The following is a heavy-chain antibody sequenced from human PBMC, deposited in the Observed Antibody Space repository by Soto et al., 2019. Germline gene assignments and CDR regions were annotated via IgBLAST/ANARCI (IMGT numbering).Heavy chain of an antibody. J-gene: IGHJ4*02. Sequence: EVQLVESGGGLVQPGGSLRLSCAASGFTFSSYSMNWVRQAPGKGLEWVSYISSSSSTIYYADSVKGRFTISRDNAKNSLYLQMNSLRAEDTAVYYSARGPKTYYYGSGSYQFDYWGQGTLVTVSS. CDR3: ARGPKTYYYGSGSYQFDY. D-gene: IGHD3-10*01. CDR2: ISSSSSTI. CDR1: GFTFSSYS. V-gene: IGHV3-48*01.